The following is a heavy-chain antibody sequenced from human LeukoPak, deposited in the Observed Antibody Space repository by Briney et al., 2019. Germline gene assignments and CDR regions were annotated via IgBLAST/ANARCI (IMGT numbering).Heavy chain of an antibody. J-gene: IGHJ4*02. CDR3: ARVALGGYYGSGSYLGGVAYYFDY. Sequence: PSETLSLTCAVYGGSFSGYYWSWIRQPPGKGLEWIGEINHSGSTNYNPSLKSRVTISVDTSKNQFSLKLSSVTAADTAVYYCARVALGGYYGSGSYLGGVAYYFDYWGQGTLVTVSS. D-gene: IGHD3-10*01. CDR2: INHSGST. CDR1: GGSFSGYY. V-gene: IGHV4-34*01.